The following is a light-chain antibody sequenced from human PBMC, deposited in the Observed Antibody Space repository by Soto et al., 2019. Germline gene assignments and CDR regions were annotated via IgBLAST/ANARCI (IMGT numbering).Light chain of an antibody. CDR2: GAS. CDR1: QSVSSSY. Sequence: EIVLTQSPGTLSLSPGERATLSCRASQSVSSSYLAWYQQKPGQAPRLVIYGASSRATGIPDRVSASGSGTEFTLTISRLEPEDFAVYFCQQYSSLPVTFGQGTKVDIK. CDR3: QQYSSLPVT. J-gene: IGKJ1*01. V-gene: IGKV3-20*01.